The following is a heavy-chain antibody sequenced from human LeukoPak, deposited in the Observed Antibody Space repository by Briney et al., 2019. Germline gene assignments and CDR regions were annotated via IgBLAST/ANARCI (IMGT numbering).Heavy chain of an antibody. D-gene: IGHD6-19*01. CDR2: IYSGGST. Sequence: GGSLRLSCAASGFTFSTNYMSCVRQAPGKGLEWVSVIYSGGSTYYADSVKGRFTISRDISKNTVSLQMNSLRAEDTAVYYRARDAKGYNTGWDGDYWGQGTLVTVSS. V-gene: IGHV3-66*01. CDR3: ARDAKGYNTGWDGDY. J-gene: IGHJ4*02. CDR1: GFTFSTNY.